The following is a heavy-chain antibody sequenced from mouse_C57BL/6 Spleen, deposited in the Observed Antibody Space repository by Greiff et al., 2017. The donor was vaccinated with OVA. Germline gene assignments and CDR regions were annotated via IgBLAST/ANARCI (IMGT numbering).Heavy chain of an antibody. J-gene: IGHJ3*01. CDR1: GYTFTSYW. CDR3: TFISTEAY. CDR2: IYPGNSGT. V-gene: IGHV1-5*01. Sequence: EVKLQESGPVLVRPGASVKMSCKTSGYTFTSYWMHWVKQRPGQGLEWIGAIYPGNSGTSYNQKFKGKAKLTVDTSASTAYMELRSLTNEDSAVYYCTFISTEAYWGQGTLVTVSA. D-gene: IGHD1-1*01.